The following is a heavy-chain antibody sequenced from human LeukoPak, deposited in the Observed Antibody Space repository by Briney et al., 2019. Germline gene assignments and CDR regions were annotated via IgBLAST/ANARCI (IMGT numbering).Heavy chain of an antibody. J-gene: IGHJ4*02. CDR1: GSSMSSFY. V-gene: IGHV4-59*01. Sequence: SETLSLTCTVSGSSMSSFYWSWTRQAPGKGLEWIGYIHYTGTTNYNPSLKSRVIISIDTSTNQFYLKLNSVTAADTAVYYCARGRKYTSGYRVTELGSGYSDYWGQGTLVTVSS. CDR3: ARGRKYTSGYRVTELGSGYSDY. D-gene: IGHD5-18*01. CDR2: IHYTGTT.